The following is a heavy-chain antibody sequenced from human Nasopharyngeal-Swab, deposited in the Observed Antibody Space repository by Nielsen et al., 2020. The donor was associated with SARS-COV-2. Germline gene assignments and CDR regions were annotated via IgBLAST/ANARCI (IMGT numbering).Heavy chain of an antibody. Sequence: ASVKVSCKASGYTFTSYAMHWVRQAPGQRLEWMGWINAGSGNTNYAQKFQERVTITRDMSTSTAYMELSSLRSEDTAVYYCAGGYCSGGSCYPPEGYWGQGTLVTVSS. V-gene: IGHV1-3*01. D-gene: IGHD2-15*01. CDR2: INAGSGNT. CDR3: AGGYCSGGSCYPPEGY. CDR1: GYTFTSYA. J-gene: IGHJ4*02.